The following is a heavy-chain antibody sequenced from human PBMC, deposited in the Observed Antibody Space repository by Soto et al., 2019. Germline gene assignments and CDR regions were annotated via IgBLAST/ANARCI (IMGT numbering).Heavy chain of an antibody. Sequence: WGSLRLSCAASGFTFTTYGIHFFRHAPGKGLEWVAVISYDGTNKFYEDSVDGRFTISRDNSKNMLFLQMNSLRTEDTAVYYCARGTPYSSGWYYFDFWGQGTLVTVSS. CDR3: ARGTPYSSGWYYFDF. J-gene: IGHJ4*02. CDR2: ISYDGTNK. CDR1: GFTFTTYG. D-gene: IGHD6-19*01. V-gene: IGHV3-30*03.